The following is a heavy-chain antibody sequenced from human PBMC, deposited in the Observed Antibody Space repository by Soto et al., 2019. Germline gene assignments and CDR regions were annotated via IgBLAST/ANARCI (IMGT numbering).Heavy chain of an antibody. J-gene: IGHJ5*02. V-gene: IGHV4-39*01. D-gene: IGHD3-3*02. CDR2: IYYSGST. CDR3: ATHFFQGLPSTGFDP. Sequence: SETLSLTCTVSGASISSSSYYWGWIRQPPGKGLEWIGSIYYSGSTYYNPSLKSRVTISVDTSKHQFSLKLSSVTAADRAVYYCATHFFQGLPSTGFDPWGQGAVVTVSS. CDR1: GASISSSSYY.